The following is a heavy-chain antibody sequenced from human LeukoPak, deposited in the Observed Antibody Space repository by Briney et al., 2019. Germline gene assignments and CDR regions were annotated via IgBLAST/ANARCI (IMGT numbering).Heavy chain of an antibody. Sequence: SETLSLTCAVYGGSFSGYYWGLLREPPGKGLEWIGEINHSGRTNYNPSLKSRVTISVDTSKNQFSLKLSTETAADTAVYYCARGRGGYSSSWYVGGGIPDRRNLPYYFDYGGQGTLVTVSS. V-gene: IGHV4-34*01. CDR3: ARGRGGYSSSWYVGGGIPDRRNLPYYFDY. J-gene: IGHJ4*02. CDR1: GGSFSGYY. D-gene: IGHD6-13*01. CDR2: INHSGRT.